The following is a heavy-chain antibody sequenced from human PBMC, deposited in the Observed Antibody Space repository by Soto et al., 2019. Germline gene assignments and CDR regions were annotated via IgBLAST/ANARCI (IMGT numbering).Heavy chain of an antibody. CDR1: GASISSAYYY. V-gene: IGHV4-31*11. CDR2: IYHSGNT. D-gene: IGHD3-22*01. J-gene: IGHJ6*02. CDR3: ARNILVVSNGLDYYGMDV. Sequence: SDTLSLTCAVSGASISSAYYYWSWIRQHPGKGLEWIGFIYHSGNTNYNPSLKSRTTISVDTSKNQFSLTLTSVTAADTAVYYCARNILVVSNGLDYYGMDVWGQGTTVTVSS.